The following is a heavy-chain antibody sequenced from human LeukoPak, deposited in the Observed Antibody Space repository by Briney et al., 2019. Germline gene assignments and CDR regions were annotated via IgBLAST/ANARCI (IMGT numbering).Heavy chain of an antibody. V-gene: IGHV4-59*01. CDR2: IYYSGST. J-gene: IGHJ3*02. CDR3: ARFIWSGYYMAFDI. D-gene: IGHD3-3*01. CDR1: GFTSSGFW. Sequence: GSLRLSCVASGFTSSGFWMSWIRQPPGKGLEWIGYIYYSGSTTYNPSLKSRVTISVDTSKNQFSLKLSSGTAADTAVYYCARFIWSGYYMAFDIWGQGTMVTVSS.